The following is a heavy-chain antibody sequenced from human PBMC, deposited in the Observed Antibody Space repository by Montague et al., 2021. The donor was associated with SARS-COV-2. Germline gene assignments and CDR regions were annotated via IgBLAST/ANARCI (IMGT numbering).Heavy chain of an antibody. D-gene: IGHD3-3*01. CDR2: IYYSGST. CDR1: GGYVNSGSYH. V-gene: IGHV4-61*01. J-gene: IGHJ4*02. CDR3: ARELEIHDFLSGYYIGG. Sequence: SETLSLTCTVSGGYVNSGSYHWNWIRQPPGKGLEWIGYIYYSGSTSYNPSLKSRVTISLDTSKNQFSLNPTSVTAADTALYFCARELEIHDFLSGYYIGGWGQGTLVTVSS.